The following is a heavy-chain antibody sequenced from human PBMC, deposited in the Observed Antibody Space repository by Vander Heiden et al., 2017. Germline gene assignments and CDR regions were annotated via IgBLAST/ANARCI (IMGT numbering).Heavy chain of an antibody. CDR3: AKGKIPIAAAGYFDY. CDR2: ISGSGGST. D-gene: IGHD6-13*01. V-gene: IGHV3-23*01. J-gene: IGHJ4*02. CDR1: GSPFSSYA. Sequence: EVQLLESGGGLVQPGGSLSLSCAASGSPFSSYAMSWVRQAPGKGLEWVSAISGSGGSTYYADSVKGRFTISRDNSKNTLYLQMNSLRAEDTAVYYCAKGKIPIAAAGYFDYWGQGTLVTVSS.